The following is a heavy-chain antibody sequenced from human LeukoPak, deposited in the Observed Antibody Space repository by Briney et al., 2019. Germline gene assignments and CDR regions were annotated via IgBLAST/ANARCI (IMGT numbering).Heavy chain of an antibody. CDR1: GGTFSSYA. Sequence: ASVKVSCKASGGTFSSYAISWVRQAPGQGLEWMGGIIPIFGTANYAQKFQGRVTMTRDTSIKTAYMELTTMTSDDTAVYYCARDGQIRVYYYMDVWGKGTTVTVSS. CDR2: IIPIFGTA. V-gene: IGHV1-69*05. CDR3: ARDGQIRVYYYMDV. J-gene: IGHJ6*03.